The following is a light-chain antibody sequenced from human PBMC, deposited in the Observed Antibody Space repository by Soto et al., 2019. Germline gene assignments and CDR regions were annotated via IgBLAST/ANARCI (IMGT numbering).Light chain of an antibody. Sequence: QSVLTQPPSASGTPGQRVTISCSGGSSNIGTYTVSWYQQFPETAPKLLIYGSNRRPSGVPDRVSGSKSGTSASLSISGLQSEDEADYYCAAWDDSLNGPIFGGGTQLTVL. CDR1: SSNIGTYT. V-gene: IGLV1-44*01. CDR3: AAWDDSLNGPI. J-gene: IGLJ2*01. CDR2: GSN.